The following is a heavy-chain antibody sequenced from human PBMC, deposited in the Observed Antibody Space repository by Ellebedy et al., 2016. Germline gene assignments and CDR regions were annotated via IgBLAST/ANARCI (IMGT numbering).Heavy chain of an antibody. Sequence: GESLKISXKGSGYSFTSYWIGWVRQMPGKGLEWMGIIYPGDSDTRYSPSFQGQVTISADKSISTAYLQWSSLKASDTAMYYCARRTIFGVVIDAFDIWGQGTMGTVSS. CDR3: ARRTIFGVVIDAFDI. V-gene: IGHV5-51*01. CDR2: IYPGDSDT. D-gene: IGHD3-3*01. CDR1: GYSFTSYW. J-gene: IGHJ3*02.